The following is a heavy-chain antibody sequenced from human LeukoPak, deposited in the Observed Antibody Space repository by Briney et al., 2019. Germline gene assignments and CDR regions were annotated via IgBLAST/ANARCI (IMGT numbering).Heavy chain of an antibody. V-gene: IGHV4-38-2*02. CDR1: GYSISSGYY. D-gene: IGHD3-3*01. J-gene: IGHJ5*02. CDR3: ARQNYDFWSGYFEATNWFDP. CDR2: IYTSGST. Sequence: SETLSLTCTVSGYSISSGYYWGWIRQPPGKGLEWIGYIYTSGSTNYNPSLKSRVTISVDTSKNQFSLKLSSVTAADTAVYYCARQNYDFWSGYFEATNWFDPWGQGTLVTVSS.